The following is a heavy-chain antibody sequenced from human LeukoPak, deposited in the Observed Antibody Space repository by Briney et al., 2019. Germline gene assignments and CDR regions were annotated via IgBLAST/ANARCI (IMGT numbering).Heavy chain of an antibody. CDR1: GASISSSSYY. V-gene: IGHV4-39*07. J-gene: IGHJ4*02. CDR3: ARGPPFDY. CDR2: IYYSGST. Sequence: SETLSRTCTVSGASISSSSYYWGWIRQPPGKGLEWIGSIYYSGSTYYNPSLKSRVTISVDTSKNQFSLKLSSVTAADTAVYYCARGPPFDYWGQGTLVTVCS.